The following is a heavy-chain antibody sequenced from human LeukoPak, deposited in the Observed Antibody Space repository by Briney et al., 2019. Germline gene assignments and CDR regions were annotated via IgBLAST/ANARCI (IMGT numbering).Heavy chain of an antibody. CDR3: ARDYGDEGGYYYYGMDV. V-gene: IGHV4-34*01. D-gene: IGHD4-17*01. J-gene: IGHJ6*02. CDR1: GGSISSYY. Sequence: PSETLSLTCTVSGGSISSYYWSWIRQPPGKGLEWIGEINHSGSTNYNPSLKSRVTISVDTSKNQFSLKLSSVTAADTAVYYCARDYGDEGGYYYYGMDVWGQGTTVTVSS. CDR2: INHSGST.